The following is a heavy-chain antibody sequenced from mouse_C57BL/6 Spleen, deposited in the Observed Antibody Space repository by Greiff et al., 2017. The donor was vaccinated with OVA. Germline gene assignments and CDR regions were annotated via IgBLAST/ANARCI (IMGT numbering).Heavy chain of an antibody. Sequence: QVQLQQPGAELVKPGASVTMSCKASGYTFTSYWITWVKQRPGQGLEWIGDIYPGSGSTNYNEKFKSKATLTADTSSSTAYMQLSSLTSEDSAVYYCARHGSSSMDYWGQGTSVTVSS. D-gene: IGHD1-1*01. CDR1: GYTFTSYW. CDR2: IYPGSGST. CDR3: ARHGSSSMDY. J-gene: IGHJ4*01. V-gene: IGHV1-55*01.